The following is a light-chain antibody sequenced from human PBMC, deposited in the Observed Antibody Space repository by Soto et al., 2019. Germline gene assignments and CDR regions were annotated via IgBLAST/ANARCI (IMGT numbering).Light chain of an antibody. CDR2: GVS. Sequence: QSVLTQPPSASGSPGQSVTISCTGTSSDVGNYNYVSWYQQHPGKAPKLMIYGVSKRPSGVPDRFSGSKSGNTAYLTVSGLQAEDEADYYCSSYAGSNNFVCGSGTKVTVL. CDR3: SSYAGSNNFV. CDR1: SSDVGNYNY. J-gene: IGLJ1*01. V-gene: IGLV2-8*01.